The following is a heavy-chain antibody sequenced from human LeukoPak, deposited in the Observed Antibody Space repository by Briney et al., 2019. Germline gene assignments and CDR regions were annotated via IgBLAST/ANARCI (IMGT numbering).Heavy chain of an antibody. V-gene: IGHV3-74*03. Sequence: GGSLRLSCAASGFSLSSHWMHWVRQAPGKGPMWVSLINNDGSYITYADSVKGRFTMSRDNAGNTLYLQMNSLGADDTAVYYCARVGENFYGGFDSWGQGTLLTVSS. CDR2: INNDGSYI. CDR3: ARVGENFYGGFDS. D-gene: IGHD4-17*01. CDR1: GFSLSSHW. J-gene: IGHJ4*02.